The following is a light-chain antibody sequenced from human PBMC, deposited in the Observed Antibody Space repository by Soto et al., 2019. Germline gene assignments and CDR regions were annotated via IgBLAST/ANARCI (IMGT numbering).Light chain of an antibody. CDR2: LGS. CDR3: MQVLQTPYT. V-gene: IGKV2-28*01. J-gene: IGKJ2*01. Sequence: DIVMTQYPLSLPVIPGEPASISCRSSGDLQRSHGYSYLDWYLQKPGQSPQLLIYLGSNRASGVPERFSGSGSGTDFTLKISRVEAEDVGVYYCMQVLQTPYTFGQGTRLEIK. CDR1: GDLQRSHGYSY.